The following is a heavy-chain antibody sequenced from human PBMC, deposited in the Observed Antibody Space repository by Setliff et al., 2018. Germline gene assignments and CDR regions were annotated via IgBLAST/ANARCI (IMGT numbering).Heavy chain of an antibody. V-gene: IGHV5-51*01. CDR2: IYPGDSDT. CDR3: ASSSGSSSNDAFDI. CDR1: GYRFSSHW. Sequence: GESLTISCKGSGYRFSSHWIGWVRQMPGKGLEWMGIIYPGDSDTRYSPSFQGQVTISADKSISTAYLQWSSLKASDTAMYYCASSSGSSSNDAFDIWGQGTTVTVSS. J-gene: IGHJ3*02. D-gene: IGHD1-26*01.